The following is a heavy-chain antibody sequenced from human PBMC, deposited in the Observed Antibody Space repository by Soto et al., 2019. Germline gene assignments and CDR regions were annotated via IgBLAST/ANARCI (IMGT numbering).Heavy chain of an antibody. CDR2: ISSTTNYI. CDR1: GFTFTRNS. J-gene: IGHJ4*02. CDR3: ARESEDLTSNFDY. Sequence: GGSLRLSCAASGFTFTRNSMNWVRQAPGKGLEWVSSISSTTNYIYYGDSMKGRFTISRDNAKNSLYLEMNSLRAEDTAVYYCARESEDLTSNFDYWGQGALVTVAS. V-gene: IGHV3-21*06.